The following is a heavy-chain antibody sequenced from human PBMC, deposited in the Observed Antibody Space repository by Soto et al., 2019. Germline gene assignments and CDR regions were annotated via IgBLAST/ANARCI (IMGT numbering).Heavy chain of an antibody. J-gene: IGHJ4*02. Sequence: QVQLVQSGAEVKKPGASVKVSCKASGYTFTGYYIHWVRQAPGQGLEWMGWFAPNNGGTNYAQNFQGRVAMTSDTSISIAYMELSSLRSDDTAVYYCAREVGGERQYYFDYWGQGALVTVSS. V-gene: IGHV1-2*02. CDR3: AREVGGERQYYFDY. CDR1: GYTFTGYY. D-gene: IGHD3-16*01. CDR2: FAPNNGGT.